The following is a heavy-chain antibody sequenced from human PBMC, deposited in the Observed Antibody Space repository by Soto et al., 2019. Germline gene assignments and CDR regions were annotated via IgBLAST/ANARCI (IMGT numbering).Heavy chain of an antibody. D-gene: IGHD3-10*01. CDR1: GGSITSGNSYS. J-gene: IGHJ5*02. V-gene: IGHV4-30-2*01. Sequence: QLQLQESGPGLVKPSETLSLTCAVSGGSITSGNSYSWAWIRQPPGRGLEWIGSISQTGTTSYNPSIKSRVSVSLDTSKNQFSLRLSSVTAADMAVYYCARAVSPYFGTWFDPWGQGTLVTVSS. CDR3: ARAVSPYFGTWFDP. CDR2: ISQTGTT.